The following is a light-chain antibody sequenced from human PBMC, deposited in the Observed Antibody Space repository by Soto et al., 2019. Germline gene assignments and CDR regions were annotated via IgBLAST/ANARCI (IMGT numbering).Light chain of an antibody. CDR3: QQRGDSTPIN. CDR1: QSVSSSY. CDR2: DAS. V-gene: IGKV3-11*01. Sequence: EIVLTHSPGTLSLSPGERATVSSGASQSVSSSYLSWYQKKPGQAPRIIIYDASNRATGIPARFSGSGSGTDFTLTISSLEPEDFAVYYCQQRGDSTPINFGQGTRLE. J-gene: IGKJ5*01.